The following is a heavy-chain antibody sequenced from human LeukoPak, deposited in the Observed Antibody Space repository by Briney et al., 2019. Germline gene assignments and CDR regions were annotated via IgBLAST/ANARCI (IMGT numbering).Heavy chain of an antibody. CDR1: GFTFSSYW. CDR3: ARGTIAAAGYYYFDY. D-gene: IGHD6-13*01. J-gene: IGHJ4*02. V-gene: IGHV3-7*04. CDR2: IKQDGSEK. Sequence: HPGGSLRLSCAASGFTFSSYWMSWVRQAPGKGLEWVANIKQDGSEKYYVDSVKGRLTISRDNAKNSLYLQMNSLRAEDTAVYYCARGTIAAAGYYYFDYWGQGTQVTVSS.